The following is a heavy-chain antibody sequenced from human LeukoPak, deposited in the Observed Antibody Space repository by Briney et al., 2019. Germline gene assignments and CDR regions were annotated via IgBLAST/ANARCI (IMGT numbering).Heavy chain of an antibody. D-gene: IGHD2-2*02. J-gene: IGHJ6*03. CDR1: GLTVTSNY. CDR2: ISSSSSTI. Sequence: GGSLRLSCAASGLTVTSNYMSWVRQAPGKGLEWVSYISSSSSTIYYADSVKGRFTISRDNAKNSLYLQMNSLRAEDTAVYYCARDQFGIVVVPAAITYPYYYYMDVWGKGTTVTVSS. V-gene: IGHV3-48*01. CDR3: ARDQFGIVVVPAAITYPYYYYMDV.